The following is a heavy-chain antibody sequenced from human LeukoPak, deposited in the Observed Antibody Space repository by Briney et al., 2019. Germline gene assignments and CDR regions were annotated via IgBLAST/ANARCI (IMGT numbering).Heavy chain of an antibody. J-gene: IGHJ4*02. Sequence: GGSLRLSCAVSGFSVTNNYISWVRQAPGKWLEWVATTNLDGGAEYYVDSVKGRFTISRDNAKNSLYLQMNSLRVEDTAVYYCARDDRESNGGYPAPDYWGQGTLVTVSS. CDR2: TNLDGGAE. CDR1: GFSVTNNY. D-gene: IGHD4-11*01. V-gene: IGHV3-7*05. CDR3: ARDDRESNGGYPAPDY.